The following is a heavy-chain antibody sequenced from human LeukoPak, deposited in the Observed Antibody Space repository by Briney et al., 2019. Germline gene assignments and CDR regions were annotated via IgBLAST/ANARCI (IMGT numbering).Heavy chain of an antibody. D-gene: IGHD3-16*02. CDR3: ARDRFVIDLYRYFDL. CDR2: ISYSGST. Sequence: SETLSLTCTVSGGPISTYYWSWIRQPPGKGLEWIGYISYSGSTDYNPSLKSRVTMSVDTSKNQFSLKLSSVTAADTAVYYCARDRFVIDLYRYFDLWGRGTLVTVSS. J-gene: IGHJ2*01. CDR1: GGPISTYY. V-gene: IGHV4-59*12.